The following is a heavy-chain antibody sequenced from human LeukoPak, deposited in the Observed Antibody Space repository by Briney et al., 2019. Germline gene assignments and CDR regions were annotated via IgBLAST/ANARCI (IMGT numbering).Heavy chain of an antibody. Sequence: GGSLRLSCAASGFTFSDYYMSWIRQAPGKGLEWVSYISSSGSTIYYADSVKGRFTIYRDNAKNSLYLQMNSLRAEDTAVYYCARAEGVVVPAAILDYWGQGTLVTVSS. V-gene: IGHV3-11*01. CDR3: ARAEGVVVPAAILDY. CDR1: GFTFSDYY. J-gene: IGHJ4*02. CDR2: ISSSGSTI. D-gene: IGHD2-2*02.